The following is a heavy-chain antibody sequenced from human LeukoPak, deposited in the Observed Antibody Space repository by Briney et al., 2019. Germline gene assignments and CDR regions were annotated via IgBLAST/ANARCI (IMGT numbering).Heavy chain of an antibody. V-gene: IGHV4-59*01. D-gene: IGHD6-13*01. CDR3: TRAAPDSSSWYGGAFDF. CDR2: IFYSGST. Sequence: SETLSLTCTVSGVSISGYYWSWIRQPPGKGPQWIGSIFYSGSTNYNPSLKSRVTISVDTSQNQSSLKLTSVTAADTAVYYCTRAAPDSSSWYGGAFDFWGQGTMVTVSA. CDR1: GVSISGYY. J-gene: IGHJ3*01.